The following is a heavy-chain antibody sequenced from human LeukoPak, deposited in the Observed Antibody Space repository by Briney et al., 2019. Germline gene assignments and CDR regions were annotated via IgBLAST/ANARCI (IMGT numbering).Heavy chain of an antibody. V-gene: IGHV3-30-3*01. Sequence: GGSLRLSCAASGFTFSSYAMHWVRQAPGKGLEWVAVISYDGSNKYYADSVKGRLTISRDNSKNTLYLQMNSLRAEDTAVYYCATSSWYDFLGYFDYWGQGTLVTVSS. CDR1: GFTFSSYA. CDR3: ATSSWYDFLGYFDY. D-gene: IGHD6-13*01. J-gene: IGHJ4*02. CDR2: ISYDGSNK.